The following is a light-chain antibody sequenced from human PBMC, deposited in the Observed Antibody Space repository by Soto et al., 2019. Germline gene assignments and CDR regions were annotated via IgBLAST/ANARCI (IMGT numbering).Light chain of an antibody. V-gene: IGLV4-69*01. J-gene: IGLJ3*02. Sequence: QSVLTQSPSASASLGASVKLTCTLSSGHSNYAIAWHQQQPEKAPRFLMKLNSDGSHSKGDGIPDRFSGSSSGAERYLTISSLQSEDEADYYCQTWGSGGVFGGGTKLTVL. CDR2: LNSDGSH. CDR1: SGHSNYA. CDR3: QTWGSGGV.